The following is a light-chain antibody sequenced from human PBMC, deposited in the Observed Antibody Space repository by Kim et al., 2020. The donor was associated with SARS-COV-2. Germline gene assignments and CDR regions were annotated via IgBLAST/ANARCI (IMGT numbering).Light chain of an antibody. Sequence: VSPGQTASITSSGDKLGDKYACWYQQKPGQAPVLVIYQDSKRPAGIPERFSGSNSGNTATLTISGTQAMDEADYYCQAWDSSTAWVFGGGTKLTVL. CDR1: KLGDKY. CDR3: QAWDSSTAWV. CDR2: QDS. V-gene: IGLV3-1*01. J-gene: IGLJ3*02.